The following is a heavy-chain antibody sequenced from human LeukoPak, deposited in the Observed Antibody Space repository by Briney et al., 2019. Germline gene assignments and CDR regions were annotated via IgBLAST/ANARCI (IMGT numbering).Heavy chain of an antibody. J-gene: IGHJ3*02. Sequence: PGGSLRLSCAASGFIFSDYYMSWIRQAPGKGLEWVSYISSSGSSIYYADSVKGRFTISRDNAKDSLYLQMNSLRAEDTALYYCARDLPSEYGSGGGAFDIWGQGTMVTVSS. CDR2: ISSSGSSI. D-gene: IGHD3-10*01. V-gene: IGHV3-11*01. CDR1: GFIFSDYY. CDR3: ARDLPSEYGSGGGAFDI.